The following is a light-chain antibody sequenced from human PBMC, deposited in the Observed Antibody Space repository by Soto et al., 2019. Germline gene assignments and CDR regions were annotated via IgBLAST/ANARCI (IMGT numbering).Light chain of an antibody. CDR3: RSYSTTNTLV. J-gene: IGLJ1*01. CDR1: SSDVGGSDH. Sequence: QSALTQPASVSRSPGQSVTISCTGASSDVGGSDHVSWYQQHPGKAPKLILYEVNNRPSGVSNRFSGSKSGNTASLIISGLQADDEAEYFCRSYSTTNTLVFGSGTKLTVL. CDR2: EVN. V-gene: IGLV2-14*03.